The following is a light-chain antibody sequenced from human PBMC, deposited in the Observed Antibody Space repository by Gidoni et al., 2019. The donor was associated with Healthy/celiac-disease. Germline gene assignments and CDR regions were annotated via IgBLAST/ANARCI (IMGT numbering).Light chain of an antibody. CDR1: SRDVGGYNY. CDR2: EVS. Sequence: QSALTQPASVSGSPAQSITISCTGTSRDVGGYNYVSWYQQHPGKAPKLMIYEVSNRPSGVSNRFSGSKSGNTASLTISGLQAEDEADYYCSSYTSSSTLVVFGTGTKVTVL. J-gene: IGLJ1*01. V-gene: IGLV2-14*01. CDR3: SSYTSSSTLVV.